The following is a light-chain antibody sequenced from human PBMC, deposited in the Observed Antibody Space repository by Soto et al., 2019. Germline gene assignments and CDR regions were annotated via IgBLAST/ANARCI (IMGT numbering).Light chain of an antibody. Sequence: FHMTQSPSTLSASVGDRVTITCRASQSISSYLNWYQQKPGKAPKLLIYAASSLQSGVPSRFSGSGSGTDFTLTISSLQPEDFATYYCQQSYSTPLTFGGGTKVDIK. CDR2: AAS. CDR3: QQSYSTPLT. V-gene: IGKV1-39*01. J-gene: IGKJ4*01. CDR1: QSISSY.